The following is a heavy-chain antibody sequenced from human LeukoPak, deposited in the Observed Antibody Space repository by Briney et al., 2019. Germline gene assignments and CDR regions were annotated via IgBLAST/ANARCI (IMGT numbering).Heavy chain of an antibody. J-gene: IGHJ4*02. V-gene: IGHV3-21*01. CDR3: ARDGEVMVYYFDY. CDR1: GFTFSSYS. D-gene: IGHD2-8*01. Sequence: GGSLRLSCTASGFTFSSYSMNRVRQAPGKGLEWVSSISSSSSYIYYADSVKGRFTISRDNAKNSLYLQMNSLRAEDTAVYYCARDGEVMVYYFDYWGQGTLVTVSS. CDR2: ISSSSSYI.